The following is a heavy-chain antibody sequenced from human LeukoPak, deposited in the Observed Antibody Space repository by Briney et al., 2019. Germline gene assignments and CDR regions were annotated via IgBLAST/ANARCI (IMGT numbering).Heavy chain of an antibody. CDR3: AKGEQLVQFPFDY. CDR1: GFTFSSYA. Sequence: GGSLRLSCAASGFTFSSYAMSWVRQAPGKGLEWVSAISGSGGSTYYADSVKGRFTISRDNSKNTLYLQMNSLRAEGTAVYYCAKGEQLVQFPFDYWGQGTLVTVSS. D-gene: IGHD6-13*01. J-gene: IGHJ4*02. CDR2: ISGSGGST. V-gene: IGHV3-23*01.